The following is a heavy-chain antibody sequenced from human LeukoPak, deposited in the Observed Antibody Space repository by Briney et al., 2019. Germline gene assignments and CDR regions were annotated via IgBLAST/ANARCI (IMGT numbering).Heavy chain of an antibody. CDR2: MGGSDADR. D-gene: IGHD1-26*01. V-gene: IGHV3-23*01. J-gene: IGHJ5*02. CDR1: GFTFTNYG. Sequence: PGGSLRLSCAASGFTFTNYGMSWVGQTPGMGLEWVASMGGSDADRYYADSVEGRFTISRDNSKSAVSLQLNSLRAEDTAVYYCAKDGVSFNKRWDWFDPWGQGTLVTVSS. CDR3: AKDGVSFNKRWDWFDP.